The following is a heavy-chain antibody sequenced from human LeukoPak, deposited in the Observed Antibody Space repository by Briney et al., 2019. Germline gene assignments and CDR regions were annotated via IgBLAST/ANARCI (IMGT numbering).Heavy chain of an antibody. V-gene: IGHV3-9*01. J-gene: IGHJ4*02. D-gene: IGHD6-13*01. CDR3: AKDVAAAGTLGAH. CDR1: GFTFDDYA. Sequence: GGSLRLSCAASGFTFDDYAMHWVRQAPGKGLEWVSGISWNSGSIGYADSVKGRFTISRDNAKNSLYLQMNSLRAEDTALYYCAKDVAAAGTLGAHWDQGTLVTISS. CDR2: ISWNSGSI.